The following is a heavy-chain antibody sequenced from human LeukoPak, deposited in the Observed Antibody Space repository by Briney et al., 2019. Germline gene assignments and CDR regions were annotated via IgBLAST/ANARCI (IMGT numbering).Heavy chain of an antibody. Sequence: SETLSLTCAVYGGSFSGYYWSWIRQPPGKGLEWIGEINHSGSTNYNPSLKSRVSISIDTSKNQFSLRLTSVTAADTAVYYCARQTGSGLFILPGGQGTLVTVSS. CDR3: ARQTGSGLFILP. CDR1: GGSFSGYY. J-gene: IGHJ4*02. V-gene: IGHV4-34*01. CDR2: INHSGST. D-gene: IGHD3/OR15-3a*01.